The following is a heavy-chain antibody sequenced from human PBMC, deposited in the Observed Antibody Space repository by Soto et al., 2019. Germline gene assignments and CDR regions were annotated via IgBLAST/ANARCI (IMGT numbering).Heavy chain of an antibody. J-gene: IGHJ4*02. CDR1: GFTFSSYN. D-gene: IGHD3-22*01. CDR2: ISSSGSTI. V-gene: IGHV3-48*01. CDR3: ARVAYYYASSGYFY. Sequence: GVSPRLSCAASGFTFSSYNMNWVRQAPGKGLEWVSYISSSGSTIYYADSVKGRFTISRDNAKNSLYLQMNSLRAEDTAVYYCARVAYYYASSGYFYWGQGTLVTVSS.